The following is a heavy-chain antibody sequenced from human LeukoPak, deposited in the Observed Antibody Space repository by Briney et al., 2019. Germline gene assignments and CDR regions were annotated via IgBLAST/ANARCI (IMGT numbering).Heavy chain of an antibody. V-gene: IGHV3-30*03. J-gene: IGHJ4*02. D-gene: IGHD5-18*01. CDR2: ISYDGSNK. CDR1: GFTFSSYG. CDR3: ARVSKTYSYGYLNDY. Sequence: HPGRSLRLSCAASGFTFSSYGMHWVRQAPGKGLEWVAVISYDGSNKYYADSVKGRFTISRDNSKNTLYLQMNSLRAEDTAVYYCARVSKTYSYGYLNDYWGQGTLVTVSS.